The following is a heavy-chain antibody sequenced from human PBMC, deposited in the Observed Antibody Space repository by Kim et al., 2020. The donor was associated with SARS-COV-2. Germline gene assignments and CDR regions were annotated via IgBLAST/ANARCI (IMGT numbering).Heavy chain of an antibody. D-gene: IGHD7-27*01. Sequence: ASVKGSFTITREYSKNSLYLQMNSLKTEDTAVYYCARGLGYYYYYGMDVWGQGTTVTVSS. J-gene: IGHJ6*02. CDR3: ARGLGYYYYYGMDV. V-gene: IGHV3-72*01.